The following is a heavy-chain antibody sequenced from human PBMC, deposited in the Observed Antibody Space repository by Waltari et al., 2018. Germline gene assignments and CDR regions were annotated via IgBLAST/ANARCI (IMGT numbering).Heavy chain of an antibody. J-gene: IGHJ4*02. Sequence: EVQLVESGGGMVRPGGSLRICCAASGFPCNAYGRVWVRQVPGKGLEWVSGINWSGARTSYADSVMGRFTVSRDNAMNSLYLEMSSLRAEDTALYYCVREVFGSGWRESYFFDYWGQGTLVTVSS. D-gene: IGHD6-19*01. V-gene: IGHV3-20*04. CDR3: VREVFGSGWRESYFFDY. CDR2: INWSGART. CDR1: GFPCNAYG.